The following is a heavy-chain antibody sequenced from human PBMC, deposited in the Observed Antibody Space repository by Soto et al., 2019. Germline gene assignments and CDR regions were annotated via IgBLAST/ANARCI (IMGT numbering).Heavy chain of an antibody. CDR3: DGTTSLQWYYMDV. Sequence: SPTLSLSYAISVDSVSRTRSSPNWIKQSPSRGLEWLGRTYYRSRWYNDYAVSVKSRITVNPDTSKNQFSLHLNSVTPEDTAVYYCDGTTSLQWYYMDVWEKGTTVTVFS. V-gene: IGHV6-1*01. CDR2: TYYRSRWYN. J-gene: IGHJ6*03. CDR1: VDSVSRTRSS. D-gene: IGHD1-7*01.